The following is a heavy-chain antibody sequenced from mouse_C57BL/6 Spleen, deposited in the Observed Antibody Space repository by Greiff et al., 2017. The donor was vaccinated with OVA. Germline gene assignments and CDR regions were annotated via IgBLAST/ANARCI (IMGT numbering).Heavy chain of an antibody. D-gene: IGHD2-4*01. CDR3: ARYYDYYFDY. Sequence: EVHLVESGGGLVKPGGSLKLSCAASGFTFSDYGMHWVRQAPEKGLEWVAYISSGSSTIYYADTVKGRFTISRDNAKNTLFLQMTSLRSEDTAMYYCARYYDYYFDYWGQGTTLTVSS. V-gene: IGHV5-17*01. CDR2: ISSGSSTI. J-gene: IGHJ2*01. CDR1: GFTFSDYG.